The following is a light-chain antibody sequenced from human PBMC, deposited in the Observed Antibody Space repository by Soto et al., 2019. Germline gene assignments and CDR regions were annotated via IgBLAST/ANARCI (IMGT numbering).Light chain of an antibody. CDR3: CSYPASNTTLV. V-gene: IGLV2-23*02. J-gene: IGLJ1*01. CDR2: EVS. Sequence: QSALTQPASVSGSPGQSITISCTGTSSDVGSYNLVSWYQQHPGKAPKLMIYEVSKRPSGVSYRFSGSKSGNTASLTISGLQAEDEAAYYCCSYPASNTTLVFGTGSKLTVL. CDR1: SSDVGSYNL.